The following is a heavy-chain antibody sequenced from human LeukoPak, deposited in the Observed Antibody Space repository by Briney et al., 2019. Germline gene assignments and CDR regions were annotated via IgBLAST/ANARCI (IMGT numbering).Heavy chain of an antibody. CDR1: GFVFREND. CDR2: IRGYDGYT. J-gene: IGHJ4*02. Sequence: GGSLRLSCTASGFVFRENDMNWVRQAPGKGLEWVSGIRGYDGYTDYADSVKGRFTISRDNSRDTLFLEMNNLRIEDTAIYYCAKNFSMMVFWGPGTQVTVSS. D-gene: IGHD3/OR15-3a*01. CDR3: AKNFSMMVF. V-gene: IGHV3-23*01.